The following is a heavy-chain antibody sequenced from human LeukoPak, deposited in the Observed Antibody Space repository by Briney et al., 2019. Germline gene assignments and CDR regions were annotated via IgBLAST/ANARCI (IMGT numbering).Heavy chain of an antibody. CDR1: GFTFSSYA. Sequence: PGGSLRLSCAASGFTFSSYAMTWVRLAPGKGLEWVSTISGSGGTTYYADSVKGRFTISRDNSKNTLYLQMNSLRAEDTAVYYCAKDREQWLGHKYYFDYWGQGTLVTVSS. CDR2: ISGSGGTT. J-gene: IGHJ4*02. CDR3: AKDREQWLGHKYYFDY. D-gene: IGHD6-19*01. V-gene: IGHV3-23*01.